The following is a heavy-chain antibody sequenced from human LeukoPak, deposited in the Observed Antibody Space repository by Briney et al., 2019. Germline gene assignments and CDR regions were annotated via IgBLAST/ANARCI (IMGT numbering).Heavy chain of an antibody. CDR3: ARERRMVRGVADY. CDR1: GFTFSSYA. D-gene: IGHD3-10*01. CDR2: ISYDGSNK. Sequence: GRSLRLSCAASGFTFSSYAMHWVRQAPGKGLEWVAVISYDGSNKYYADSVKGRFTISRDNSKNTLYLQMNSLRAEDTAVYYCARERRMVRGVADYWGQGTLVTVSS. V-gene: IGHV3-30-3*01. J-gene: IGHJ4*02.